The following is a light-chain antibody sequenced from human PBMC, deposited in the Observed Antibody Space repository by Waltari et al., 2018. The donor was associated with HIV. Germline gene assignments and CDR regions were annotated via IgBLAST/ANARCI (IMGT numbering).Light chain of an antibody. CDR2: GTS. V-gene: IGKV3-20*01. CDR3: QHYGT. CDR1: PSVSGSF. J-gene: IGKJ1*01. Sequence: EIVLTQSPGTLSLSPGERATLSCRASPSVSGSFLAWYQQKPGQAPRLLIYGTSSRATGIPDRFSGSGSGTDFTLTINRLEPEDFAVYYCQHYGTFGQGTKVEIK.